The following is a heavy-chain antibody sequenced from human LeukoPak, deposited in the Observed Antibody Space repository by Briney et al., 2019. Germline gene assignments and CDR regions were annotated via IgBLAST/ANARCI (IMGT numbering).Heavy chain of an antibody. CDR2: INSDGSST. D-gene: IGHD6-13*01. CDR1: GFTFSSYW. CDR3: ARDHPLIAATGSFDY. Sequence: GGSLRLSCAASGFTFSSYWMHWVRQAPGKGLVWVSRINSDGSSTSYADSVKGRFTISRDNAKNSLYLQMNSLRAEDTALYYCARDHPLIAATGSFDYWGQGTLVTVSS. J-gene: IGHJ4*02. V-gene: IGHV3-74*01.